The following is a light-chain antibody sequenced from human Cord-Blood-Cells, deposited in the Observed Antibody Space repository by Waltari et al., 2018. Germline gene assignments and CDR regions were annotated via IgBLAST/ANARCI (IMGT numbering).Light chain of an antibody. CDR3: CSYAGSSTWV. J-gene: IGLJ3*02. V-gene: IGLV2-23*01. CDR1: SSDVGSYNL. CDR2: EGS. Sequence: QSALTQPAPVSGSPGQSITISCTGTSSDVGSYNLVSWYQQHPGKAPKLIIYEGSKRPSGVSNRFSGSKSGNTASLTISGLQAEDEADYYCCSYAGSSTWVFGGGTKLTVL.